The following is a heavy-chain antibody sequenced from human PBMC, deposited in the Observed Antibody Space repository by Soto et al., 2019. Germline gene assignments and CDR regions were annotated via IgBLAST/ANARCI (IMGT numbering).Heavy chain of an antibody. D-gene: IGHD1-1*01. CDR3: ARGRYGDY. CDR1: GYGFTTYG. J-gene: IGHJ4*02. CDR2: ISAHNGNT. Sequence: QIHLVQSGAEVKKPGASVKVSCKGSGYGFTTYGITWVRQAPGQGLEWRAWISAHNGNTNYAQKLQGRVTVTRDTSTSTAYMELRSLRSDDTAVYYCARGRYGDYWGQGDLVTVSS. V-gene: IGHV1-18*01.